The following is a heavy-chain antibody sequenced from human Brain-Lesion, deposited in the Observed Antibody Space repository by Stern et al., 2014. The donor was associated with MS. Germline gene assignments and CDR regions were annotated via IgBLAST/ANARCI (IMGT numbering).Heavy chain of an antibody. CDR3: ARDQRGITIFGVVTDYYYLGMDV. Sequence: QLVQSGAEVKQPGASVKVSCKTSGYIFTGYSIHWVRQAPGQGLEWMAWINPNTGGTKYAQKFQGRVAMSRDTSISTAYVELSSLTSDDTAVYYCARDQRGITIFGVVTDYYYLGMDVWGQGTTVTVSS. CDR1: GYIFTGYS. CDR2: INPNTGGT. J-gene: IGHJ6*02. D-gene: IGHD3-3*01. V-gene: IGHV1-2*02.